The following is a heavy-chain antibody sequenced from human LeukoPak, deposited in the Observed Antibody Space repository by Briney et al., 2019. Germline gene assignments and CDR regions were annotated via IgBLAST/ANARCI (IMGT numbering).Heavy chain of an antibody. CDR1: GGSISSYY. CDR3: ARGYLDWLVLRAGWGPYYYYYMDV. D-gene: IGHD3-9*01. V-gene: IGHV4-59*01. Sequence: PSETLSLTCTVSGGSISSYYWSWIRQPPGKGLEWIGYIYYSGSTNYNPSLKSRVTISVDTSKNQFSLKLSSVTAADTAVYYCARGYLDWLVLRAGWGPYYYYYMDVWGKGTTVTVSS. CDR2: IYYSGST. J-gene: IGHJ6*03.